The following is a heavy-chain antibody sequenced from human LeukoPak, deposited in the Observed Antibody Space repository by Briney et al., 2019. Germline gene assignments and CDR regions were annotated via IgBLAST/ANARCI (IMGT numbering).Heavy chain of an antibody. J-gene: IGHJ6*03. Sequence: SETLSLTCTVSGGSISSYYWSWIRQPPGKGLEWIWYIYYSGSTNYNPSLKSRVTISVDTSKNQFSLKLSSVTAADTAVYYCARGYYYYYMDVWGKGTTVTVSS. CDR3: ARGYYYYYMDV. CDR2: IYYSGST. V-gene: IGHV4-59*01. CDR1: GGSISSYY.